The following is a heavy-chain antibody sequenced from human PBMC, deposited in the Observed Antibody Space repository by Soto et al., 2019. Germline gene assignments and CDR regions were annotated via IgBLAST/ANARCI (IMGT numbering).Heavy chain of an antibody. V-gene: IGHV3-48*03. CDR3: ARGLKTMTTVVTVLFDY. CDR2: ISSSGSTI. CDR1: EFTFSSYE. Sequence: LRLSCAASEFTFSSYEMNWVRQAPGKGLEWVSYISSSGSTIYYADSVKGRFTISRDNAKNSLYLQMNSLRAEDTAVYYCARGLKTMTTVVTVLFDYWGQGTLVTVSS. D-gene: IGHD4-17*01. J-gene: IGHJ4*02.